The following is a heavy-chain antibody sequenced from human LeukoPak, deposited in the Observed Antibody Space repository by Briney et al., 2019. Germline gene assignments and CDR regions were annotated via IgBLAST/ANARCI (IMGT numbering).Heavy chain of an antibody. J-gene: IGHJ4*02. D-gene: IGHD3-22*01. CDR3: ARGRGSGYYYDY. CDR1: GGSISSYY. Sequence: SETLSRTCTVSGGSISSYYWSWIRQPPGKGLEWIGYIYYSGSTNYNPSLKSRVTISVDTSKNQFSLKLSSVTAADTAVYYCARGRGSGYYYDYWGQGTLVTVSS. CDR2: IYYSGST. V-gene: IGHV4-59*01.